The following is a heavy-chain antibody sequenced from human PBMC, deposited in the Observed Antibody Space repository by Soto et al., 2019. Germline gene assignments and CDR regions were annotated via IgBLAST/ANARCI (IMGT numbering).Heavy chain of an antibody. CDR1: GASVSSAEHY. J-gene: IGHJ4*02. Sequence: QVQLQESGPGLVKASQTLSLTCTLSGASVSSAEHYWIWIRQPPGKGLEWIGYTYYSGGSYYNAALERRVMISVDTAQNVFSLKLSFVTAADTAVYYGARVSGYDPVGAADKWGPGMLVSVAS. D-gene: IGHD5-12*01. CDR3: ARVSGYDPVGAADK. CDR2: TYYSGGS. V-gene: IGHV4-30-4*01.